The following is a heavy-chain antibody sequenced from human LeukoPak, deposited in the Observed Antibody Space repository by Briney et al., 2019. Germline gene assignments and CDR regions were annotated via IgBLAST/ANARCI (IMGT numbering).Heavy chain of an antibody. Sequence: GRSLRLSCAASGFTFSSYGMHWVRQAPGKGLEWVAVISYDGSNKYYADSVKGRFTISRDNSKNTLYLQMNSLRAEDTAVYYCAKVVSRYCGSTSCPEDYWGQGTLVTVSS. D-gene: IGHD2-2*01. CDR3: AKVVSRYCGSTSCPEDY. J-gene: IGHJ4*02. CDR2: ISYDGSNK. CDR1: GFTFSSYG. V-gene: IGHV3-30*18.